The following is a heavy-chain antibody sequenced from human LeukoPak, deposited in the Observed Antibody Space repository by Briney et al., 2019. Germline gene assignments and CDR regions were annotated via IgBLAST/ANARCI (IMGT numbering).Heavy chain of an antibody. J-gene: IGHJ4*02. D-gene: IGHD3-3*01. V-gene: IGHV3-53*01. CDR2: IYSGGST. Sequence: GGSLRLSCAASGFTVSSNYMSWVRQAPGKGLEWVSVIYSGGSTYYADSVKGRFTISRDNSKNTLYLQMNSLRAEDTAVYYCAREPFWSGYFANLHFDYWGQGTLVTVSS. CDR1: GFTVSSNY. CDR3: AREPFWSGYFANLHFDY.